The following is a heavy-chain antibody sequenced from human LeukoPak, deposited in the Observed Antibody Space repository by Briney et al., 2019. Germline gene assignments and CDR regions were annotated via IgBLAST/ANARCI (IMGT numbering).Heavy chain of an antibody. CDR2: IYYSGST. Sequence: PSETLSHTCTVSGGSITSSSYYWGWIRQPPGKGLEWIGSIYYSGSTYYNPSLKSRVTISVDTSKNQFSLKLSSVTAADTAVYYCARRRAFDIWGQGTMVTVSS. CDR1: GGSITSSSYY. CDR3: ARRRAFDI. J-gene: IGHJ3*02. V-gene: IGHV4-39*07.